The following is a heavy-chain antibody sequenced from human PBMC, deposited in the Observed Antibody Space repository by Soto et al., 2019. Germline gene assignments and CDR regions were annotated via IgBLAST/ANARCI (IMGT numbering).Heavy chain of an antibody. Sequence: QVLLVQSGAEVRKPGASVKVSCKASGFVFTHYGVHWVRLAPGQRLEWMGWINAGSGNTKYSESFQGRVSITRDTSAATVHMELGSLTAEDTAEYYCAKTIFCTAWCDKAMDVWGQRATVTVSS. V-gene: IGHV1-3*01. CDR1: GFVFTHYG. CDR2: INAGSGNT. D-gene: IGHD3-3*01. CDR3: AKTIFCTAWCDKAMDV. J-gene: IGHJ6*02.